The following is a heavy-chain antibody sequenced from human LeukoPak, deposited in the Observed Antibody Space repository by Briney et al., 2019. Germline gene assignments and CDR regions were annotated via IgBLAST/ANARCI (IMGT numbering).Heavy chain of an antibody. J-gene: IGHJ4*02. Sequence: GASVKVSCKASGYTFTSYGISWVRQAPGQGLEWMGWISAYNGNTNYAQKLQGRVTMTTDTSTSTAYMELRSLRSDDTAVYYCARDHTYYYDSSGYYRLLDYWGQGTLVTVSS. D-gene: IGHD3-22*01. CDR3: ARDHTYYYDSSGYYRLLDY. CDR1: GYTFTSYG. V-gene: IGHV1-18*01. CDR2: ISAYNGNT.